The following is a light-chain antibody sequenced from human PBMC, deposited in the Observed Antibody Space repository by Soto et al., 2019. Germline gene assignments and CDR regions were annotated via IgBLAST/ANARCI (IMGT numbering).Light chain of an antibody. Sequence: QSALTQPRSVSGSPGQSVTISCTGTSSDVGDYNYVSWYQQYPGKAPKLVIYDVSKRPSGVPDRFSGSKSGNTASLTISGRQADDEADDYCCSFAGSYTFCVFGGGTKLTVL. CDR1: SSDVGDYNY. V-gene: IGLV2-11*01. J-gene: IGLJ3*02. CDR2: DVS. CDR3: CSFAGSYTFCV.